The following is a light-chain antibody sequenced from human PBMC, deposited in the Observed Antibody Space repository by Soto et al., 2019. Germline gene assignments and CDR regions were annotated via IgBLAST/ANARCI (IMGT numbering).Light chain of an antibody. CDR1: QSISSY. CDR2: AAS. Sequence: DLQMTQSPSSLSASVGDRVTITCRASQSISSYLNWYQQKPGKAPKLLIYAASSLQSGVPSRVSGSGSGTDFTLTISSLQPEDFATYYCQQSYSTPDTFGQGTKLEIK. V-gene: IGKV1-39*01. CDR3: QQSYSTPDT. J-gene: IGKJ2*01.